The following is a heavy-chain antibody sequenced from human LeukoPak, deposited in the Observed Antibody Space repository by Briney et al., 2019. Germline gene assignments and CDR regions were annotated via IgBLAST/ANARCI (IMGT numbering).Heavy chain of an antibody. D-gene: IGHD3-10*01. CDR2: T. J-gene: IGHJ6*02. Sequence: TNYNPSLKSRVTISVDTSKNQFSLKLSSVTAADTAVYYCARVPMVRGVDPIYYYYYGMDVWGQGTTVTVSS. CDR3: ARVPMVRGVDPIYYYYYGMDV. V-gene: IGHV4-59*01.